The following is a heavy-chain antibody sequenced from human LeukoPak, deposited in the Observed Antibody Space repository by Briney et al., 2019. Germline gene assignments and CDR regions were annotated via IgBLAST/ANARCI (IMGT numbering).Heavy chain of an antibody. CDR2: ISPSGGST. D-gene: IGHD5-24*01. CDR3: ARDNSVRDEAWWFNP. Sequence: ASVKVSSKAFGYTFTGYWMHWVRRAPGQGPEWMGVISPSGGSTIYAQKFKGRVTLTRDMSTSTDYLELSSLRSEDTAVYYCARDNSVRDEAWWFNPWGQGTLVTVSS. J-gene: IGHJ5*02. V-gene: IGHV1-46*01. CDR1: GYTFTGYW.